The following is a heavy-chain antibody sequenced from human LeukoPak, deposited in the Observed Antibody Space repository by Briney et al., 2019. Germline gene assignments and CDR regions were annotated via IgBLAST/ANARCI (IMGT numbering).Heavy chain of an antibody. CDR3: ARVPATYYYDSSGYSRAWYYFDY. CDR2: IYYNGST. V-gene: IGHV4-59*01. Sequence: SETLSLTCSVPRGHISNYYWGWIRQPPGRVLEWIGHIYYNGSTNYKPPLKSRVTITVDTSKNQFSLKLSSVTAADTAVYYRARVPATYYYDSSGYSRAWYYFDYWGQGTLVTVSS. J-gene: IGHJ4*02. D-gene: IGHD3-22*01. CDR1: RGHISNYY.